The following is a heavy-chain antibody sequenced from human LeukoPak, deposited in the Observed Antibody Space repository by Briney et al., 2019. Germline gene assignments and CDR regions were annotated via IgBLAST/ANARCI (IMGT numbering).Heavy chain of an antibody. Sequence: GGSLRLSCAASGFTFSDYWMHWVRQTPGKGLEWVANIKQDGSEKYYLDSVEGRFTISRDNVKNSLYLQMNSLRAEDTAVYYCARWIGGFDCWSQGALVTVSS. CDR1: GFTFSDYW. CDR3: ARWIGGFDC. CDR2: IKQDGSEK. D-gene: IGHD3-10*01. J-gene: IGHJ4*02. V-gene: IGHV3-7*01.